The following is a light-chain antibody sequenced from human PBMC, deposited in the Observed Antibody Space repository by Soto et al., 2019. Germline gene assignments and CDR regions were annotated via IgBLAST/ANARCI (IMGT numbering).Light chain of an antibody. CDR2: GAS. CDR3: QQYGSSPVT. Sequence: EIVLTQSTGTLSLSPGERATLSCRASQSVSSSYLAWYQQKPGQAPRLLIYGASSRATGIPDRFSGSGSGTDFTLTISRLEPEDFALYYCQQYGSSPVTFGPGTKVDIK. V-gene: IGKV3-20*01. J-gene: IGKJ3*01. CDR1: QSVSSSY.